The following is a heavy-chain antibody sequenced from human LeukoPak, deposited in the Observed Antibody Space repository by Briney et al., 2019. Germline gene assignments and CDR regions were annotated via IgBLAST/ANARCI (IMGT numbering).Heavy chain of an antibody. CDR1: GFTFSSYA. V-gene: IGHV3-23*01. J-gene: IGHJ4*02. D-gene: IGHD5-12*01. Sequence: PGGSLRLSCAASGFTFSSYAMSWVRQAPGKGLEWVSAISGSGGSTYYADSVKGRFTISRDNSKNTLYLQMNSLRAEDTAVYYCASPRKGRYSGYDSYYFDYWGQGTLVTVSS. CDR3: ASPRKGRYSGYDSYYFDY. CDR2: ISGSGGST.